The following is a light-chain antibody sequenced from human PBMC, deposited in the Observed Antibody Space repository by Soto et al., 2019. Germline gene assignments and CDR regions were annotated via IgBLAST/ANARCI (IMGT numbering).Light chain of an antibody. CDR1: SSDVGGYNY. V-gene: IGLV2-8*01. Sequence: QSALTQPPSASGSPGQSVTISCTGTSSDVGGYNYVSWYQQHPGKAPKLMICEVTKRPSGVPDRFSGSKSGNTASLTVSGLQAEDEADYYCSSYTGSNTWVFGGGTQLTVL. CDR3: SSYTGSNTWV. CDR2: EVT. J-gene: IGLJ3*02.